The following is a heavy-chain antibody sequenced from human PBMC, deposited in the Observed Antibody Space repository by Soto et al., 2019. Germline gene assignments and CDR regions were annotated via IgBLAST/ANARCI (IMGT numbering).Heavy chain of an antibody. D-gene: IGHD3-3*01. Sequence: SETLSLTCTVSGGSISSSSSYWGWIRQPPGKGLEWIGSINYSGSTYYNPSLKSRITIFVDTSKNQFSLKLSSVTAADTAVYFCAKTGFWSGYHAADYWGPGTLVTVSS. CDR2: INYSGST. CDR1: GGSISSSSSY. J-gene: IGHJ4*02. V-gene: IGHV4-39*01. CDR3: AKTGFWSGYHAADY.